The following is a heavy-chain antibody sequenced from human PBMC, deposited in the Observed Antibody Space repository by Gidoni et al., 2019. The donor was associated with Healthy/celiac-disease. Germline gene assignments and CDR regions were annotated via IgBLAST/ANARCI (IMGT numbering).Heavy chain of an antibody. Sequence: EVQLVESGGGLVKPGGSLRLSCASSGSTFSSYSMNWVRQAPGKGLEWVSSISSSSNYIYYADSVKGRFTISRDNAKNSLYLQMNSLRAEDTAVYYCARAPDYDFWSGYWWFDPWGQGTLVTVSS. CDR3: ARAPDYDFWSGYWWFDP. J-gene: IGHJ5*02. V-gene: IGHV3-21*01. CDR2: ISSSSNYI. CDR1: GSTFSSYS. D-gene: IGHD3-3*01.